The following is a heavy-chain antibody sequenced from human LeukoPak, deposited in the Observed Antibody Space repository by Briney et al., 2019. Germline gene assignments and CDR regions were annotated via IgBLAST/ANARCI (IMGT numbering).Heavy chain of an antibody. CDR2: ISYDGSNK. V-gene: IGHV3-30*18. J-gene: IGHJ6*02. CDR1: GFTFSSYG. CDR3: AKGGSLSVVTPAYGMDV. Sequence: PGRSLRLSCAASGFTFSSYGMHWVCQAPGKGLEWVAVISYDGSNKYYADSVKGRFTISRDNSKNTLYLQMNSLRAEDTAVYYCAKGGSLSVVTPAYGMDVWGQGTTVTVSS. D-gene: IGHD4-23*01.